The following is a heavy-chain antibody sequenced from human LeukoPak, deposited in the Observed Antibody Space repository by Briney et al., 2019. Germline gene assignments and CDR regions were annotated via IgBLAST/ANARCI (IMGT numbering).Heavy chain of an antibody. J-gene: IGHJ4*02. V-gene: IGHV3-23*01. Sequence: PGGSLRLSCAASGFIFSSYWMSWVRQAPGKGLEWVSAISGSGGSTYYADSVKGRFTISRDNSKNTLYLQMNSLRAEDTAVYYCAKDLILDYYDSSGFDYWGQGTLVTVSS. CDR1: GFIFSSYW. CDR3: AKDLILDYYDSSGFDY. CDR2: ISGSGGST. D-gene: IGHD3-22*01.